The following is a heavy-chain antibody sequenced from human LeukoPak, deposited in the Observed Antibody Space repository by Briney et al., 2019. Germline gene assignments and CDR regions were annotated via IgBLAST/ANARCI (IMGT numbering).Heavy chain of an antibody. CDR1: GFTVSSNS. CDR2: ISGSGGST. D-gene: IGHD1-26*01. Sequence: GGSLRLSCTVSGFTVSSNSMSWVRRAPGKGLEWVSDISGSGGSTNSADSVKGRFTISRDNSKNTLYLHMNSLRADDTAIYYCAQRSRELLTWGQGTLVTVSS. V-gene: IGHV3-23*01. CDR3: AQRSRELLT. J-gene: IGHJ5*02.